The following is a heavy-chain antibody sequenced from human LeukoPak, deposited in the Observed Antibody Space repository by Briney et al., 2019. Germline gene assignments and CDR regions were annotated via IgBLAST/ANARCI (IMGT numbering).Heavy chain of an antibody. D-gene: IGHD3-22*01. V-gene: IGHV3-30*01. CDR3: ARDLTGWGESSGYSDY. CDR1: GFTFSSYA. Sequence: GGSLRLPCAASGFTFSSYAMHWVRQAPGKGLEWVALISYDGTNKFYEDSVKGRFTISRDNSKNTLFLQVNSLRAEDTAVYYCARDLTGWGESSGYSDYWGQGTLVTVSS. J-gene: IGHJ4*02. CDR2: ISYDGTNK.